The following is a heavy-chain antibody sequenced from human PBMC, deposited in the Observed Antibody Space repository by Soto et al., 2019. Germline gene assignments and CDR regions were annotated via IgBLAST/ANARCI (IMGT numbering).Heavy chain of an antibody. CDR1: RAPFSGYS. CDR2: IKHSGTA. D-gene: IGHD3-3*01. J-gene: IGHJ4*02. V-gene: IGHV4-34*01. CDR3: ARGRDDFSSGSFDH. Sequence: QVQLQQWGAGLLKPSETLSLTCAVYRAPFSGYSWTWIRQSPGKGLEWIGEIKHSGTANYSPSLKSRVTMSVETSTSQFSLKLSSVTAADTAVYYCARGRDDFSSGSFDHWGPGNLVTVSS.